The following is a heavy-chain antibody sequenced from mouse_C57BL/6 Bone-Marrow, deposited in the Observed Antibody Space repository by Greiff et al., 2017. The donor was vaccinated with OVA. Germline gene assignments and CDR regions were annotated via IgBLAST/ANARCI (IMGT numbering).Heavy chain of an antibody. CDR3: AREGYGSSYGFAY. Sequence: QVQLQQPGAELVKPGASVKLSCKASGYTFTSYWMHWVKQRPGQGLEWIGMIHPNSGSTNYNEKFKSKATLTVDKSSSTAYMQLSSLTSEDSAVYYCAREGYGSSYGFAYWGQGTLVTVSA. D-gene: IGHD1-1*01. V-gene: IGHV1-64*01. J-gene: IGHJ3*01. CDR2: IHPNSGST. CDR1: GYTFTSYW.